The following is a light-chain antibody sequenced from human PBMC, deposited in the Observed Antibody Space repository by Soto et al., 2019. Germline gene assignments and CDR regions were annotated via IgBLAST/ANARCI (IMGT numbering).Light chain of an antibody. CDR3: QQYGSSPLT. V-gene: IGKV3-20*01. CDR2: VTS. Sequence: EVVLTQSPDTLSLSPGERATLSCRASQSVTSSYLAWYQQKPGQAPRLLIYVTSNRATGTPERFRGSGFGTDFTLTVTRLEPEDFAVYFCQQYGSSPLTFGGGTKLEIK. CDR1: QSVTSSY. J-gene: IGKJ4*01.